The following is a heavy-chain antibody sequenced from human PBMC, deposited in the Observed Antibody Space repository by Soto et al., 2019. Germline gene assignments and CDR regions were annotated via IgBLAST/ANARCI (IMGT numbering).Heavy chain of an antibody. CDR3: AKDAYCTAGRCYGADH. CDR1: GFTFSSYV. Sequence: EVQLLESGGGLVQPGGSLRLSCAASGFTFSSYVMTWVRQAPGKGLEWVSVVSPRGGDKYYADSVKGRFTISTDNSNNTLYLQMNSLRAEDTAVYYCAKDAYCTAGRCYGADHWGQGTLVTVSS. V-gene: IGHV3-23*01. CDR2: VSPRGGDK. D-gene: IGHD2-15*01. J-gene: IGHJ4*02.